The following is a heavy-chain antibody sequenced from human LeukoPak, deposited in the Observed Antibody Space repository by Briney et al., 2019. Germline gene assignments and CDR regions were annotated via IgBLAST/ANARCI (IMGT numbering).Heavy chain of an antibody. CDR2: ISSSSSTI. V-gene: IGHV3-48*01. J-gene: IGHJ4*02. D-gene: IGHD5-24*01. Sequence: QPGGSLRLSCAASGFTFSSYSMNWVRQAPGKGLEWVSYISSSSSTIYYADSVKGRFTISRDNSKNTLYLQMNSLRAEDTAVYYCAKAKMATIDNWGQGTLVTVSS. CDR3: AKAKMATIDN. CDR1: GFTFSSYS.